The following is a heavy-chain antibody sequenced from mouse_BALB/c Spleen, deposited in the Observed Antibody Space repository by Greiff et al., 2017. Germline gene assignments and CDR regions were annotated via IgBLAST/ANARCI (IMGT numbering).Heavy chain of an antibody. CDR3: ARWGDDYDAY. Sequence: VQLQESGAELMKPGASVKISCKATGYTFSSYWIEWVKQRPGHGLEWIGEILPGSGSTNYNVKFKGKATFTADTSSNTAYMQLSSLTSEDSAVYYCARWGDDYDAYWGQGTLVTVSA. D-gene: IGHD2-4*01. V-gene: IGHV1-9*01. CDR1: GYTFSSYW. J-gene: IGHJ3*01. CDR2: ILPGSGST.